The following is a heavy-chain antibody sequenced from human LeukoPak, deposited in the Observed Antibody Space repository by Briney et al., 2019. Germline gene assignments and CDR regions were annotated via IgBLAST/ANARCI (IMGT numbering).Heavy chain of an antibody. Sequence: SVKVSCKASGGTFSSYAISWVRQAPVQGLEWMGRIIPIFGTANYAQKFQGRVTITTDESTSTAYMELSSLRSEDTAVYYCAREMFSRRKPGYCSGGSCSNWFDPWGQGTLVTVSS. CDR3: AREMFSRRKPGYCSGGSCSNWFDP. D-gene: IGHD2-15*01. V-gene: IGHV1-69*05. J-gene: IGHJ5*02. CDR1: GGTFSSYA. CDR2: IIPIFGTA.